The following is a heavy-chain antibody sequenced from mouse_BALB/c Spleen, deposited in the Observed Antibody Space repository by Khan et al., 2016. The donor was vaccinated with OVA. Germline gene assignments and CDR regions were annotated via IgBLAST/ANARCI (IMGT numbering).Heavy chain of an antibody. J-gene: IGHJ3*01. CDR3: ARELFTTVVATPFAY. V-gene: IGHV5-9-3*01. D-gene: IGHD1-1*01. CDR1: GFTFSNYA. CDR2: ISSGGSYT. Sequence: DVHLVESGGGLVKPGGSLKLSCAVSGFTFSNYAMSWVRQTPEKRLEWVATISSGGSYTYYPDSVQGRFTISSDNAKNTLYLPMRSLRSEDTAIYNGARELFTTVVATPFAYWGQGTLVTVSA.